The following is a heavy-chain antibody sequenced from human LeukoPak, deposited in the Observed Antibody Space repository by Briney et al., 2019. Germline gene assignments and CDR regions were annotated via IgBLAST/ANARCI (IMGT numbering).Heavy chain of an antibody. D-gene: IGHD3-10*02. CDR1: GFTFSSYG. CDR2: IRYDGSKK. Sequence: GSLSLSCAASGFTFSSYGMHWVRQAPGKGLEWVAFIRYDGSKKYYTDSVKGRFTISRDNSKNTLYLQMNSLSAEDTAFYYCAKEELRRITMWGYMDVWGKGTTVTISS. J-gene: IGHJ6*03. V-gene: IGHV3-30*02. CDR3: AKEELRRITMWGYMDV.